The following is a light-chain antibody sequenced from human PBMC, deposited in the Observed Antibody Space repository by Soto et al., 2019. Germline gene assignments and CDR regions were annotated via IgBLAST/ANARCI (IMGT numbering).Light chain of an antibody. CDR3: QHYNSYSEA. Sequence: DIQMTQSPSTLSASVGDRVTITCRASQTIGTWLAWYQQKPGKAPELLIYDASTLEGGVPSRFSGSGSGTEFSLTITSLQPDDFATYYCQHYNSYSEAFGQGTKVDIK. J-gene: IGKJ1*01. CDR1: QTIGTW. CDR2: DAS. V-gene: IGKV1-5*01.